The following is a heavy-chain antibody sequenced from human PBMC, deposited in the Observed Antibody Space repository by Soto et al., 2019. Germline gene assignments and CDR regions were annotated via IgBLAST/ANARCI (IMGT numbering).Heavy chain of an antibody. CDR2: IYYSGST. V-gene: IGHV4-31*03. J-gene: IGHJ4*02. CDR3: ARGLKWYSYGPNGESNYFDY. Sequence: SETLSLTCTVSGGSISSGGYYWSWIRQHPGKGLEWIGYIYYSGSTYYNPSLKSRVTISVDTSKNQFSLKLSSVTAADTAVYYCARGLKWYSYGPNGESNYFDYWGQGTRVTVSS. D-gene: IGHD5-18*01. CDR1: GGSISSGGYY.